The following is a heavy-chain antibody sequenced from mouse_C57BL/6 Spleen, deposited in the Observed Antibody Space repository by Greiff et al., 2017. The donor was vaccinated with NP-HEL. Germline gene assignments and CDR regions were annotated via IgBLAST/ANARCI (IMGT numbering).Heavy chain of an antibody. V-gene: IGHV5-6*01. J-gene: IGHJ4*01. CDR3: ARQEDYYGSIYAMDY. CDR1: GFTFSSYG. Sequence: EVQRVESGGDLVKPGGSLKLSCAASGFTFSSYGMSWVRQTPDKRLEWVATISSGGSYTYYPDSVKGRFTISRDNAKNTLYLQMSSLKSEDTAMYYCARQEDYYGSIYAMDYWGQGTSVTVSS. CDR2: ISSGGSYT. D-gene: IGHD1-1*01.